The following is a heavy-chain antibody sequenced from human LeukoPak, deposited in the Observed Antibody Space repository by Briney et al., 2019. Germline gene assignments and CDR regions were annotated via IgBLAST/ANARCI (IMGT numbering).Heavy chain of an antibody. CDR3: AREYSSGSYSYNWFDP. CDR1: GGSIRSSYYY. V-gene: IGHV4-39*07. J-gene: IGHJ5*02. CDR2: IYDSGST. D-gene: IGHD1-26*01. Sequence: SETLSLTCTVSGGSIRSSYYYWGWIRQPPGKGLEWIGSIYDSGSTYYNPSLKSRVTISVDTSKNQFSLKLSSVTAADTAVYYCAREYSSGSYSYNWFDPWGQGTLVTVSS.